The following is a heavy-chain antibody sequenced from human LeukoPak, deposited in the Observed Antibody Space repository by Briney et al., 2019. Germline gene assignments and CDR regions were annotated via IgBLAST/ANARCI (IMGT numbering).Heavy chain of an antibody. CDR1: GFTFSSYG. J-gene: IGHJ3*02. CDR2: IWYDGSNK. D-gene: IGHD1-26*01. CDR3: AKATITYIVGASYNAFDI. V-gene: IGHV3-30*02. Sequence: PGGSLRLSCAASGFTFSSYGMHWVRQAPGKGLEWVAVIWYDGSNKYYADSVKGRFTISRDNSKNTLYLQMNSLRAEDTAVYYCAKATITYIVGASYNAFDIWGQGTMVTVSS.